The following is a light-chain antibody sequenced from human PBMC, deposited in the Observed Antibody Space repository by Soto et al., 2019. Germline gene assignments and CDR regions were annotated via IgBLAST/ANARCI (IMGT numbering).Light chain of an antibody. Sequence: QSALTQPASVSGSPGQSITISCTGTSSGVGGYNYVSWYQQHPGKAPKLMIYDVSNRPSGVSNRFSGSKSGNMASLTISGLQADDEADYFCSSYTSSSTRVFGGGTQLTVL. CDR3: SSYTSSSTRV. V-gene: IGLV2-14*01. CDR2: DVS. CDR1: SSGVGGYNY. J-gene: IGLJ3*02.